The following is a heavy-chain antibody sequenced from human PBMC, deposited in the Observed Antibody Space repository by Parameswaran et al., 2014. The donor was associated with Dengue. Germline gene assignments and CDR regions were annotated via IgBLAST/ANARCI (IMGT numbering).Heavy chain of an antibody. Sequence: QAGGSLRLSCAASGFTFSSYAMHWVRQAPGKGLEWVAVISYDGSNKYYADSVKGRFTISRDNSKNTLYLQMNSLRAEDTAVYYCARDSAIVGATTIPDYWGQGTLVTVSS. D-gene: IGHD1-26*01. CDR2: ISYDGSNK. CDR1: GFTFSSYA. J-gene: IGHJ4*02. V-gene: IGHV3-30-3*01. CDR3: ARDSAIVGATTIPDY.